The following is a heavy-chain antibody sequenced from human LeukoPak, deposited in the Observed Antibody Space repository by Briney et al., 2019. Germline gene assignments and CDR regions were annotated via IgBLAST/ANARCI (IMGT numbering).Heavy chain of an antibody. Sequence: GGSLRLSCAASGFTFSSYSMNWVRQAPGKGLEWVSSISSSSSYIYYADSVKGRFTISRDNAKNSLYLQMNGLRAEDTAVYYCAREYDILTGFNWFDPWGQGTLVTVSS. D-gene: IGHD3-9*01. CDR2: ISSSSSYI. CDR1: GFTFSSYS. V-gene: IGHV3-21*01. J-gene: IGHJ5*02. CDR3: AREYDILTGFNWFDP.